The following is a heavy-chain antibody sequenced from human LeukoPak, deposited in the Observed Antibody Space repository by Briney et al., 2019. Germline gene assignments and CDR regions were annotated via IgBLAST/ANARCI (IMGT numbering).Heavy chain of an antibody. D-gene: IGHD4-11*01. J-gene: IGHJ4*02. Sequence: TGGSLRLSCAASGFTLSSYWMSWVRQAPGKGLEWVANIKRDGSEKYYVDSVKGRFTISRDNAKNSLYLQMNSLRVEDTAAYYCVRDDGVTKPCWGQGTLVTVSS. CDR3: VRDDGVTKPC. CDR2: IKRDGSEK. V-gene: IGHV3-7*01. CDR1: GFTLSSYW.